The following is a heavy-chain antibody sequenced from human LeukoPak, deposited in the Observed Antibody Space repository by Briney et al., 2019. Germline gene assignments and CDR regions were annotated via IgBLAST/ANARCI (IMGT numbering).Heavy chain of an antibody. CDR1: GGSFSGYY. V-gene: IGHV4-34*01. Sequence: PSETLSLTCAVYGGSFSGYYWSWIRQPPGKGLEWIGEINHSGSTNYNPSLKSRVTISVDTSKNQFYLKLTSVTAADTAVYYCARKPPLPYDYVWGSYLSYYGMDVWGQGTTVTVSS. D-gene: IGHD3-16*02. J-gene: IGHJ6*02. CDR3: ARKPPLPYDYVWGSYLSYYGMDV. CDR2: INHSGST.